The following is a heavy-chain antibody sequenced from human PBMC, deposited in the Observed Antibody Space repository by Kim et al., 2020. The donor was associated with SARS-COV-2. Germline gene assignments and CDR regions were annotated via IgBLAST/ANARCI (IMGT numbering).Heavy chain of an antibody. V-gene: IGHV3-30-3*01. CDR1: GFTFSSYA. D-gene: IGHD6-19*01. J-gene: IGHJ6*02. CDR2: ISYDGSNK. CDR3: ARDNDNSSGWSNYDYGMDV. Sequence: GGSLRLSCAASGFTFSSYAMHWVRQAPGKGLEWVAVISYDGSNKYYADSVKGRYTISRDNSKNTLYLQMNSLRAEDTAVYYCARDNDNSSGWSNYDYGMDVWGQGTTVTVSS.